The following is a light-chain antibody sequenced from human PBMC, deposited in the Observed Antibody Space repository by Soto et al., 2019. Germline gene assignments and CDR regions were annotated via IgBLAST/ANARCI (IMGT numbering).Light chain of an antibody. CDR1: QSISSN. V-gene: IGKV3-15*01. J-gene: IGKJ4*01. CDR2: GTS. CDR3: QQYNNWTPPT. Sequence: EIVMTQSPATLSASPGERATLSCRASQSISSNLAWYQQKPGQAPKLLMFGTSSMANGFPARFSGSGSGTAFNPPISSLQSADVGVYYYQQYNNWTPPTFGGGTKVEIK.